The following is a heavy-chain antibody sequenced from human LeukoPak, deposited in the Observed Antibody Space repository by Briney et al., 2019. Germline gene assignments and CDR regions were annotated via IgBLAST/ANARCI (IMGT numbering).Heavy chain of an antibody. V-gene: IGHV1-46*01. CDR2: INPAGGAA. J-gene: IGHJ4*02. CDR1: GYPFLRFC. CDR3: ARDTRELLGGYYFDY. D-gene: IGHD3-10*01. Sequence: ASVKVSCKASGYPFLRFCIHWVRQAPGQGLEWMGKINPAGGAASYAQRFQGRVTVTRDTSARTVYKELSSLRTEDTAVYYCARDTRELLGGYYFDYWGQGALVTVSS.